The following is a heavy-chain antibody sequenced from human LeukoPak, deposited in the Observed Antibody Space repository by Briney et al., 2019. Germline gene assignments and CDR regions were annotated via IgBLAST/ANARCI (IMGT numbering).Heavy chain of an antibody. V-gene: IGHV4-39*07. CDR1: GGSISSSSYY. CDR2: IYYSGST. J-gene: IGHJ3*02. CDR3: ATEYYYDSSGSESAFDI. D-gene: IGHD3-22*01. Sequence: SETLSLTCTVSGGSISSSSYYWGWIRQPPGKGLEWIGCIYYSGSTYYNLSLKSRVTISVDTSQNQFSLKLSSVTAADAAVYYCATEYYYDSSGSESAFDIWGQGTMVTVSS.